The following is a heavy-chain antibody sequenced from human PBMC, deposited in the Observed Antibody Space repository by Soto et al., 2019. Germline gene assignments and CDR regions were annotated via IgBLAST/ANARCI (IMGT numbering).Heavy chain of an antibody. CDR2: ISRDGSSK. J-gene: IGHJ4*02. D-gene: IGHD2-8*01. CDR1: GFTFSRYA. Sequence: PGGSLRLSCAASGFTFSRYAMHWVRQAPGEGLEWVAVISRDGSSKYYGDSVKGRFTVSRDNSNNTLYLSMTSLRPDDTAVFYCARSRNGAVPDSINFWGQGTPVTVSS. V-gene: IGHV3-30-3*01. CDR3: ARSRNGAVPDSINF.